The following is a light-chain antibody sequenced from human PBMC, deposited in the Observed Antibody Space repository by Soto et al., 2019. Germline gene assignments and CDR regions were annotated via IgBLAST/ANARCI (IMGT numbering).Light chain of an antibody. V-gene: IGKV1-5*01. CDR2: DAS. CDR1: QSISSW. CDR3: QQYNSFPWA. Sequence: DIQMTQSPSTLSASVGDRVTITCWASQSISSWLAWYQQKPGKAPRFLIYDASSLETGVPSRFSGSGSGTEFTLTIHSLQPDDSATYYCQQYNSFPWAFGQGTKVEIK. J-gene: IGKJ1*01.